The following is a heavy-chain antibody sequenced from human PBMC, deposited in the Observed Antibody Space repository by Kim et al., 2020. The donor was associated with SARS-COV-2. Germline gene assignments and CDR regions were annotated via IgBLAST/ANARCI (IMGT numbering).Heavy chain of an antibody. J-gene: IGHJ4*02. Sequence: THYRPSLKSRVTMSVDKNKNQFALKVTSVTAADTAVYFCARDRGSGSTFDFWGQGTRVTVSA. CDR2: T. CDR3: ARDRGSGSTFDF. D-gene: IGHD6-25*01. V-gene: IGHV4-4*01.